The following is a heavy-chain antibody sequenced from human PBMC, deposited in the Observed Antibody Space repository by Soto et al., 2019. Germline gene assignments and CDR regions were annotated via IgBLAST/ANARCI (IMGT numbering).Heavy chain of an antibody. J-gene: IGHJ4*02. CDR2: IYYTGST. D-gene: IGHD3-9*01. CDR1: GGSISNSLYY. V-gene: IGHV4-39*02. CDR3: ARLFQKSAGYPLFYFDY. Sequence: QLQLQESGPGLVKPSETLSLTCSVSGGSISNSLYYWGWIRQPPGKGLEWIATIYYTGSTYYNPSLKSRLAISVATASGHFSLRLNSATAADTAVYFCARLFQKSAGYPLFYFDYWGQGALVTVSS.